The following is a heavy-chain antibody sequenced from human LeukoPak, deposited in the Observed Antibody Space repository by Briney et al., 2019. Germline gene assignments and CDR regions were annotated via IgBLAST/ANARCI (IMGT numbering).Heavy chain of an antibody. D-gene: IGHD3-16*02. Sequence: GGSLRLSCAASGFTFSSYAMSWVRQAPGKGLEWVSAISGSGGSTYHADSVKGRFTISRDNSKNTLYLQMNSLRAEDTAVYYCAKDIGTFGGVIPWGDYWGQGTLVTVSS. CDR2: ISGSGGST. V-gene: IGHV3-23*01. CDR1: GFTFSSYA. J-gene: IGHJ4*02. CDR3: AKDIGTFGGVIPWGDY.